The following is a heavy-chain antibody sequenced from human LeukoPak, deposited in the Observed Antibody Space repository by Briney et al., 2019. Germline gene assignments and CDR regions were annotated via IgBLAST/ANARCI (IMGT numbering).Heavy chain of an antibody. CDR3: ARDSLSYDSSGYYRNFDY. CDR1: GGSISGHY. V-gene: IGHV4-59*11. Sequence: SETLSLTCTVSGGSISGHYWSWIRQPPGKGLEWIGYIYYSGSTNYNPSLKSRVTISVDTSKNQFSLKLSSVTAADTAVYYCARDSLSYDSSGYYRNFDYWGQGTLVTVSS. CDR2: IYYSGST. J-gene: IGHJ4*02. D-gene: IGHD3-22*01.